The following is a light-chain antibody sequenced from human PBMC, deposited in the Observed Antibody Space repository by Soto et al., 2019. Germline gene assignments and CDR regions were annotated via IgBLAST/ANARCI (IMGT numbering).Light chain of an antibody. CDR2: WAS. CDR1: QGVLYSSNNRNY. J-gene: IGKJ4*01. Sequence: IVMTQSPDSLAVSLGERATINCKSSQGVLYSSNNRNYLAWYQQKPGQPPKMLIYWASTRESGVPDRFSGSGSGTDFTLTISGLQAEDVAVYYCQQYYSTPTFGGGTKVDIK. V-gene: IGKV4-1*01. CDR3: QQYYSTPT.